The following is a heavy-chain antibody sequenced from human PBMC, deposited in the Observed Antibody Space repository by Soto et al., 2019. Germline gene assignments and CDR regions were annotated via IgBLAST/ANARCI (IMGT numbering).Heavy chain of an antibody. V-gene: IGHV3-7*01. CDR2: IKHDGNEK. Sequence: PGGSLRLSCAATGFMFGTYWMSWVRQAPGKGLEWVANIKHDGNEKYYADSVKGRFTVSRDNVKNFLHLQMSSLRGDDTGVYFCVRATLSSGHYYFRGLDVWGQGTTVTVSS. J-gene: IGHJ6*02. CDR1: GFMFGTYW. D-gene: IGHD3-22*01. CDR3: VRATLSSGHYYFRGLDV.